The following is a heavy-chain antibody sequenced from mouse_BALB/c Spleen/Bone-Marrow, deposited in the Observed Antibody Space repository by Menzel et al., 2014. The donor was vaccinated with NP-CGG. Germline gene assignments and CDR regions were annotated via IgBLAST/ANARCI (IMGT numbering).Heavy chain of an antibody. CDR1: GYTFSRYW. D-gene: IGHD1-1*01. CDR3: ARSHYYGLYYAMDY. CDR2: ILPGSGTT. Sequence: VQLQQSGAELMKPGASVKISCKTTGYTFSRYWIEWVKQRPGHGLEWIGEILPGSGTTNYNEKFKGKATFTADTSSNTAYMQLSSLTSEDSAVYYCARSHYYGLYYAMDYWGQGTSVTVSS. V-gene: IGHV1-9*01. J-gene: IGHJ4*01.